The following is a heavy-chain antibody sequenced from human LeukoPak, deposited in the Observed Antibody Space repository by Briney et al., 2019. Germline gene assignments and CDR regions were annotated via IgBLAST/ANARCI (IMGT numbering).Heavy chain of an antibody. CDR2: ISRSGDST. V-gene: IGHV3-64D*06. D-gene: IGHD2-15*01. Sequence: SGGSLRLSCSASGFAFSGYAMHWVRQAPGKGLEYVSAISRSGDSTYYADSVKGRISISRDNSKNTLYLQVSSRKTEDTAVYYCVKDTYTAADWGQGSLV. CDR1: GFAFSGYA. J-gene: IGHJ4*02. CDR3: VKDTYTAAD.